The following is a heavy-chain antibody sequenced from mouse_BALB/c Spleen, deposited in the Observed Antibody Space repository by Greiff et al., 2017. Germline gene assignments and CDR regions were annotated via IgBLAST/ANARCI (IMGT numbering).Heavy chain of an antibody. J-gene: IGHJ1*01. CDR1: GYTFTDYY. V-gene: IGHV1-77*01. D-gene: IGHD2-10*02. CDR3: ARSGYGNYLRYFDV. CDR2: IYPGSGNT. Sequence: QVQLQQSGAELARPGASVKLSCKASGYTFTDYYINWVKQRTGQGLEWIGEIYPGSGNTYYNEKFKGKATLTADKSSSTAYMQLSSLTSEDSAVYFCARSGYGNYLRYFDVWGAGTTVTVSS.